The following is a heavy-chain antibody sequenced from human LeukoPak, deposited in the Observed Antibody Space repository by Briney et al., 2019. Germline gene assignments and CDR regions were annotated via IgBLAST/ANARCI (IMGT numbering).Heavy chain of an antibody. V-gene: IGHV3-48*04. Sequence: GGSLRLSCAASGFTFSSYSMNWVRQAPGKGLEWVSYISSSSSTIYYADSVKGRFTISRDNAKNSLYLQMNSLRAEDTAVYYCARDPGYSSGWDDAFDIWGQGTMVTVSS. CDR1: GFTFSSYS. CDR3: ARDPGYSSGWDDAFDI. D-gene: IGHD6-19*01. CDR2: ISSSSSTI. J-gene: IGHJ3*02.